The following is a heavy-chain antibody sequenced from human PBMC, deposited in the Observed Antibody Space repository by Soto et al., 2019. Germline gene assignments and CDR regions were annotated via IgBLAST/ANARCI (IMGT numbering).Heavy chain of an antibody. V-gene: IGHV3-15*07. J-gene: IGHJ4*02. CDR1: GFTFSNAW. CDR2: IKSKTDGGTT. Sequence: GGSQRLSCAASGFTFSNAWMNWVRQAPGKGLEWVGRIKSKTDGGTTDYAAPVKGRFTISRDDSKNTLYLQMNSLKTEDTAVYYCTYDFWSGYYMGTDYWGQGTLVTVSS. CDR3: TYDFWSGYYMGTDY. D-gene: IGHD3-3*01.